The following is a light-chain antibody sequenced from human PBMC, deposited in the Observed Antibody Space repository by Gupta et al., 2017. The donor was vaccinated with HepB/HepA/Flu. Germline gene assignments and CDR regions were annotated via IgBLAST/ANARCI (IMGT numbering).Light chain of an antibody. CDR1: QSVRSN. Sequence: EIVMTQSPATLSVSPGERATLSCRASQSVRSNLAWYQQKPGRAPRLLIYGASTRDTGIPARFSGSGYGKEFTLTISSRQSEDFAVYYCQQYNGHRGITFGQGTRLEIK. J-gene: IGKJ5*01. V-gene: IGKV3-15*01. CDR2: GAS. CDR3: QQYNGHRGIT.